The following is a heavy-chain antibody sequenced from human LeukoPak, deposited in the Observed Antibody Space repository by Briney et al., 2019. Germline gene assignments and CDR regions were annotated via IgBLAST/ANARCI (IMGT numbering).Heavy chain of an antibody. CDR2: IIPILGTA. CDR1: GGTFSSYA. D-gene: IGHD3-10*01. CDR3: ARSEAIWFGELWPSDY. V-gene: IGHV1-69*13. Sequence: GASVKVSCKASGGTFSSYAISWVRQAPGQGLEWMGGIIPILGTANYAQKFQGRVTITADESTSTAYMELSSLRSEDTAVYYCARSEAIWFGELWPSDYWGQGTLVTVSS. J-gene: IGHJ4*02.